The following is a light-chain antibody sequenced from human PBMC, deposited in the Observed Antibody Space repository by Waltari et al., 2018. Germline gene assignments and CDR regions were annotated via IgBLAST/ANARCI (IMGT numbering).Light chain of an antibody. J-gene: IGLJ3*02. CDR3: WSFAGRYTWV. Sequence: QSALTQPRSVSGSPGQSVTISCTGSSSDVGLYDYVSWYQHQPGKAPKLSIYDVNKRPSGVPSRFSGSQSGNTASLTISGLQAEDEADYYCWSFAGRYTWVFGGGTKLSVL. V-gene: IGLV2-11*01. CDR2: DVN. CDR1: SSDVGLYDY.